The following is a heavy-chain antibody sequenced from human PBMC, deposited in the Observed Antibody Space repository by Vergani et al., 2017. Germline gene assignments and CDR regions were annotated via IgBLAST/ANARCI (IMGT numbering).Heavy chain of an antibody. J-gene: IGHJ4*02. CDR2: IYHSGST. CDR1: GYSISSGYY. D-gene: IGHD5-12*01. CDR3: ARDGDGGATITVGFDY. V-gene: IGHV4-38-2*02. Sequence: QVQLQESGPGLVKPSETLSLTCAVSGYSISSGYYWGWIRQPPGKGLEWIGSIYHSGSTYYNPSLKSRVTISVDTSKNQFALKLSSVTAADTAVYYCARDGDGGATITVGFDYWGQGTLVTVSS.